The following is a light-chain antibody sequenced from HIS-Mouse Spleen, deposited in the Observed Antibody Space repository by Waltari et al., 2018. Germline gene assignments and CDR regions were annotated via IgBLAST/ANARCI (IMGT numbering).Light chain of an antibody. CDR1: SRDVGGYHY. Sequence: QSALTQPASVSGSPGQSITISCHGTSRDVGGYHYVSWYQQHPGKAPKLMIYDVSTRPSGVSNRFSGSKSGNTASLTISGLQAEDEADYYCSSYTSSSTYVFGTGTKVTVL. CDR3: SSYTSSSTYV. V-gene: IGLV2-14*03. J-gene: IGLJ1*01. CDR2: DVS.